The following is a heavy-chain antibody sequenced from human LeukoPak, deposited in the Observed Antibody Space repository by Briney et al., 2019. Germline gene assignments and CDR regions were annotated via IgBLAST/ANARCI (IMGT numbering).Heavy chain of an antibody. CDR2: ISYDGSNK. V-gene: IGHV3-30*03. Sequence: GGSLRLSCAASGFTFSSYGMHWVRQAPGKGLEWVAVISYDGSNKYYADSVKGRFTISRDNSENTLYLQMNSLRAEDTAVYYCARDPGWPLITNYDYGMDVWGQGTTVTVSS. CDR3: ARDPGWPLITNYDYGMDV. D-gene: IGHD3-3*01. J-gene: IGHJ6*02. CDR1: GFTFSSYG.